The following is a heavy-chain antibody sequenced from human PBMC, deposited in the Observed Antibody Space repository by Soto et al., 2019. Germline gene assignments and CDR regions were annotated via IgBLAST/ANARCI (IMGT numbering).Heavy chain of an antibody. Sequence: SGGSLRLSCTASGFTFSLFSMDWVRQAPGKGLEWVSYMSSSSSATNSAASVKGRCTISRDNAQTSLYLQMNSLRAEDTAVYYCAKSQRYYDDSSLGYWGQGTLVTVSA. J-gene: IGHJ4*02. CDR2: MSSSSSAT. D-gene: IGHD3-22*01. CDR1: GFTFSLFS. V-gene: IGHV3-48*04. CDR3: AKSQRYYDDSSLGY.